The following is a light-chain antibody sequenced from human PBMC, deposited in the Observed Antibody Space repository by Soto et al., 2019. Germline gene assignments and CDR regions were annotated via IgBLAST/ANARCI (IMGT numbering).Light chain of an antibody. CDR2: DAS. Sequence: EIVLTQSPATLSLSPGERATLSCRASRSVTTFLAWYQQKPGQAPRLLLYDASKRATGVPTRFSGSGSGTDFTLTISSLEPEDFAVEYCQQRTNWPLTFGGGTKVERK. CDR3: QQRTNWPLT. J-gene: IGKJ4*01. V-gene: IGKV3-11*01. CDR1: RSVTTF.